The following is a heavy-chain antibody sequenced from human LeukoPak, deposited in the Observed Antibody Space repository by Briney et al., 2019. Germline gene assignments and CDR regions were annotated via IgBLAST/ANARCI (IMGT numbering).Heavy chain of an antibody. CDR3: ARDLGNRVATTPDH. V-gene: IGHV1-18*01. J-gene: IGHJ4*02. Sequence: ASVKVSCKAYGYTFTSYGITWVRQAPGQGPEWMGWISAYAGKTEYAQKFQGRVTMTTDTSTNTAYMELRSLGSDDTAVYYCARDLGNRVATTPDHRGQGTLVTVSS. CDR1: GYTFTSYG. CDR2: ISAYAGKT. D-gene: IGHD5-12*01.